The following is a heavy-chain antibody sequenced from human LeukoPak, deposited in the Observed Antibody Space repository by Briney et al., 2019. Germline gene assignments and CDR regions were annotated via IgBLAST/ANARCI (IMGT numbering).Heavy chain of an antibody. CDR2: LYYSWGA. J-gene: IGHJ5*02. CDR3: ARHEDSGYPSWLDP. D-gene: IGHD3-22*01. V-gene: IGHV4-39*01. CDR1: GCSLIRANCH. Sequence: SETLSLTCTVSGCSLIRANCHWGWIRQPPGKGLEWIGTLYYSWGAYYNPSLRSRVTISIDTSENQFSLKLSSVTAADPAVYSCARHEDSGYPSWLDPWGQGTLVTVSS.